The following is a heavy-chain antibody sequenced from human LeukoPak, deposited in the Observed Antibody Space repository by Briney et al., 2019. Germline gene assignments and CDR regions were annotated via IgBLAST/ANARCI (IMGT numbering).Heavy chain of an antibody. Sequence: ASVTVSCKASRYTFTSYDINWVRQATGQGLDGMGWMNPNSGNTGYAQRFKGRVTMTRNTSISTAYMELSSLRSEDTAVYYCARGETTAAPGYYYYMDVWGKGTTVTVSS. CDR2: MNPNSGNT. CDR1: RYTFTSYD. V-gene: IGHV1-8*01. D-gene: IGHD1-14*01. CDR3: ARGETTAAPGYYYYMDV. J-gene: IGHJ6*03.